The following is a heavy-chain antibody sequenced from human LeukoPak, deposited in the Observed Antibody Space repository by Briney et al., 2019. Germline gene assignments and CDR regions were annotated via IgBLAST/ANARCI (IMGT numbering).Heavy chain of an antibody. CDR2: IYSGGTT. Sequence: LGGSLRLSCAASGFTVINNYMTGVRQPPGRGLECVLVIYSGGTTHYADSVTGRFTISRDNSKKTLYLQMISLRVDDTAVYYCSTSTSWGVWGKGTTVTVSS. CDR3: STSTSWGV. D-gene: IGHD1-1*01. CDR1: GFTVINNY. J-gene: IGHJ6*04. V-gene: IGHV3-53*01.